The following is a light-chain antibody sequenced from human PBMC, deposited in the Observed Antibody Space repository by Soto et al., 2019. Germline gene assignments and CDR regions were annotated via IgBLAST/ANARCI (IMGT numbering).Light chain of an antibody. V-gene: IGKV3D-20*02. CDR2: GAS. CDR1: QSVTYDQ. CDR3: HQRNK. J-gene: IGKJ5*01. Sequence: EIVLTQSPDTLSLSPGERATLSCRASQSVTYDQLAWYRQTPGQAPRLLIYGASSRAAGIPDRFSGSGSGTDFTLTISSLEPEDFGVYFCHQRNKFGQGTRLEIK.